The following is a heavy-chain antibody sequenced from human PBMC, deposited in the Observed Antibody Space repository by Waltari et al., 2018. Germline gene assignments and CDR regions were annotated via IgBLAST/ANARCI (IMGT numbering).Heavy chain of an antibody. CDR3: AKGSGSYLAYFDY. V-gene: IGHV3-33*06. CDR2: IWYDGSNK. J-gene: IGHJ4*02. Sequence: QVQLVESGGGVVQPGRSLRLSCAASGFTFSSYGMHWVRQAPGKGLEWVAVIWYDGSNKYYADSVKGRFTISRDNSKNTLYLQMNSLRAEDTAVYYCAKGSGSYLAYFDYWGQGTLVTVSS. CDR1: GFTFSSYG. D-gene: IGHD3-10*01.